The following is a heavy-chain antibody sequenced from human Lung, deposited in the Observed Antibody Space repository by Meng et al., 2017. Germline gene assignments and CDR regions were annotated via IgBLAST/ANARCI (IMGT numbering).Heavy chain of an antibody. Sequence: QVQLVQSGAEVKKPGSSVKVSCKASGGTFTTYTFNWVRQAPGHGLDWMGQIIPVLGIANYAQKFQGRVTITADKSTSTAYMELSSLTHDDTAIYFCATEYCDSTSCYVDFWGQGTLVTVSS. CDR3: ATEYCDSTSCYVDF. J-gene: IGHJ4*02. V-gene: IGHV1-69*10. CDR1: GGTFTTYT. CDR2: IIPVLGIA. D-gene: IGHD2-2*01.